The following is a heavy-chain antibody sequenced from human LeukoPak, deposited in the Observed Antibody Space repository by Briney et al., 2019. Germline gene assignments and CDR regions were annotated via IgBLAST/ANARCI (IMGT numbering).Heavy chain of an antibody. D-gene: IGHD2-2*01. Sequence: GGSLRLSCAASGFTFSGYSMNWVRQAPGKGLEWVSYISSSSSTIYYADSVKGRFTISRDKAKNSLYLQMNSLRAEDTAVYYCAREYCSSTSCLYDYWGQGTLVTVSS. V-gene: IGHV3-48*01. CDR2: ISSSSSTI. CDR1: GFTFSGYS. J-gene: IGHJ4*02. CDR3: AREYCSSTSCLYDY.